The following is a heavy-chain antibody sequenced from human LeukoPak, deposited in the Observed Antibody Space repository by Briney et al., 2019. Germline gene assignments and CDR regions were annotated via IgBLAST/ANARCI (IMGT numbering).Heavy chain of an antibody. CDR3: ARSRSVARLHSWFDP. CDR1: GYTFTGYY. Sequence: ASVKVSCKASGYTFTGYYMHWVRQAPGQGLEWMGWINPNSGGTNYAQKFQGRVTMTRDTSISTAYMELSSLRSEDTAVYYCARSRSVARLHSWFDPWGQGTLVTVSS. D-gene: IGHD6-19*01. V-gene: IGHV1-2*02. CDR2: INPNSGGT. J-gene: IGHJ5*02.